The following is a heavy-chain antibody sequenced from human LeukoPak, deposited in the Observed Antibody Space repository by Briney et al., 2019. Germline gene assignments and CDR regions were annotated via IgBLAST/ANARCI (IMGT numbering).Heavy chain of an antibody. CDR3: TKPTGIAAAGISQH. CDR2: IRSKAYGGTT. Sequence: GGSLRLSCTASGFTFGDYAMSWFRQAPGKGLEWVGFIRSKAYGGTTEYAASVKGRFTISRDDSKSIAYLQMNSLKTEDTAVYYCTKPTGIAAAGISQHWGQGTLVTVSS. V-gene: IGHV3-49*03. J-gene: IGHJ1*01. CDR1: GFTFGDYA. D-gene: IGHD6-13*01.